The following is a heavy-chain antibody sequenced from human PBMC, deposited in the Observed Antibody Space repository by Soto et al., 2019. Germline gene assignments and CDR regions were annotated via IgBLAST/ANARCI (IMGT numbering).Heavy chain of an antibody. V-gene: IGHV1-8*01. J-gene: IGHJ6*02. Sequence: QVQLVQSGAEVKKPGASVKVSCKAAGYTFTSYDINWVRQATGQGLEWMGWMNPNSGNTGYAQKFQGRVNMTRNTSISTAYMELSSLRSEDTAVYYCARGGVVVPAAYYYYYGMDVWGQGTTVTVSS. CDR2: MNPNSGNT. D-gene: IGHD2-2*01. CDR1: GYTFTSYD. CDR3: ARGGVVVPAAYYYYYGMDV.